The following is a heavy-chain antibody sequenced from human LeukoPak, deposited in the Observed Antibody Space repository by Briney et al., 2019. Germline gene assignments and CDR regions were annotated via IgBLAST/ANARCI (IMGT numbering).Heavy chain of an antibody. CDR3: ARWTDSSGYYYSGGFDY. D-gene: IGHD3-22*01. Sequence: SETLSLTCTVSGGSISSSSYYWGWIRQPPGKGLEWIGSIYYSGSTNYNPSLKSRVTISVDTSKNQFSLKLSSVTAADTAVYYCARWTDSSGYYYSGGFDYWGQGTLVTVSS. CDR1: GGSISSSSYY. V-gene: IGHV4-39*07. CDR2: IYYSGST. J-gene: IGHJ4*02.